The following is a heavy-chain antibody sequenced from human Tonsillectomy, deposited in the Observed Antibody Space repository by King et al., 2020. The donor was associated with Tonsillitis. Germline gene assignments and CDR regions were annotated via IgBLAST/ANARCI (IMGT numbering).Heavy chain of an antibody. D-gene: IGHD1-26*01. Sequence: QLVQSGAEVKKPGASVKVFCKASGYTFTSYGISWVRQAPGQGLEWMGWISAYNGNTNYAQKLQGRVTMTTDTSTSTAYMELRRLGSDDTAVYYCARATIVGATEYFDYWGQGTLVTVSS. CDR1: GYTFTSYG. CDR2: ISAYNGNT. J-gene: IGHJ4*02. V-gene: IGHV1-18*01. CDR3: ARATIVGATEYFDY.